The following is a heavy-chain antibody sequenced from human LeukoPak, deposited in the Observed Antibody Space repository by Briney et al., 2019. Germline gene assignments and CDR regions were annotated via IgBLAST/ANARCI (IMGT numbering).Heavy chain of an antibody. CDR3: VRDMGYYDKV. CDR2: INTDGNTR. CDR1: GFTFSTYG. J-gene: IGHJ4*02. V-gene: IGHV3-74*01. D-gene: IGHD3-22*01. Sequence: PGGSLRLSCVASGFTFSTYGMHWVRQAPGKGLVWVSRINTDGNTRDYADSVKGRFTISRDNAKNTLYLQMNSLRADDTAVYYCVRDMGYYDKVWGQGTLVTVSS.